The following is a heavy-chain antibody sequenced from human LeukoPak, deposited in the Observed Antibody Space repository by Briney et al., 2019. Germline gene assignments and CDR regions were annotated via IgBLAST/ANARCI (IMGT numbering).Heavy chain of an antibody. V-gene: IGHV4-59*01. CDR3: ARDVLDGSGSYYSVD. D-gene: IGHD3-10*01. J-gene: IGHJ4*02. CDR1: GGSFSGYY. Sequence: SETLSLTCAVYGGSFSGYYWSWLRQPPGKGLEWIGYIYYSGSTNYNPSLKSRVTISVDTSKNQFSLKLSSVTAADTAVYYCARDVLDGSGSYYSVDWGQGTLVTVSS. CDR2: IYYSGST.